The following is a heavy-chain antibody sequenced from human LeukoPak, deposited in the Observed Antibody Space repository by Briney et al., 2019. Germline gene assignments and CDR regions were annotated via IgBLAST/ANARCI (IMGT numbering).Heavy chain of an antibody. CDR3: ARLGYCSSTSCYAYYGMDV. CDR1: GFTFSSYE. D-gene: IGHD2-2*01. V-gene: IGHV3-48*03. J-gene: IGHJ6*04. Sequence: GGSLRLSCAASGFTFSSYEMNWDRQAPGKGLEWVSYISSSGSTIYYADSVKGRFTISRDNAKNSLYLQMNSLRAEDTAVYYCARLGYCSSTSCYAYYGMDVWGKGTTVTVSS. CDR2: ISSSGSTI.